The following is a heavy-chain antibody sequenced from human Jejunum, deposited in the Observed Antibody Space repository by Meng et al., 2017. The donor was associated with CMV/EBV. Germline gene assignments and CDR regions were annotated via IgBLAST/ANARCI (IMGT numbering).Heavy chain of an antibody. CDR3: ARLAGGATRVDS. D-gene: IGHD1-26*01. J-gene: IGHJ4*02. Sequence: TVSGGSISSGSYHWSWIRQPAGKGLEYIGRIYNNGNTNCNPSLKSRVTISLDTSKNQFSLNLSSVTAADTAVYYCARLAGGATRVDSWGQGTLVTVSS. CDR2: IYNNGNT. V-gene: IGHV4-61*02. CDR1: GGSISSGSYH.